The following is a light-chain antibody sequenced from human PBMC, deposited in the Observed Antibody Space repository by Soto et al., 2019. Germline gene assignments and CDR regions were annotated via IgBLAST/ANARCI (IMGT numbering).Light chain of an antibody. Sequence: EILMTQSPATLSVSPGERATLSCRASQSLNRNLAWYQQKPGQAPRPIIYGASTRASGIPARFSGSGSGTEFTLTIRSLQSEDFALYDCQPYNDWPPAFTFGPGTKVDL. V-gene: IGKV3D-15*01. J-gene: IGKJ3*01. CDR1: QSLNRN. CDR2: GAS. CDR3: QPYNDWPPAFT.